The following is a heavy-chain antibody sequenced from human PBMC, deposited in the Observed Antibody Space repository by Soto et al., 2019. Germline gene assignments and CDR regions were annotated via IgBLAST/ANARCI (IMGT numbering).Heavy chain of an antibody. D-gene: IGHD6-13*01. J-gene: IGHJ5*02. CDR3: ARDQDGYGNWFDP. V-gene: IGHV1-3*01. Sequence: QVQPVQSGAEVKKPGASVKVSCKASGYTFTSYAMHWVRQAPGQRLEWMGWINAGNGNTKYSQKFQGRVTITRDTSASTAYMELSSLRSEDTAVYYCARDQDGYGNWFDPWGQGTLVTVSS. CDR2: INAGNGNT. CDR1: GYTFTSYA.